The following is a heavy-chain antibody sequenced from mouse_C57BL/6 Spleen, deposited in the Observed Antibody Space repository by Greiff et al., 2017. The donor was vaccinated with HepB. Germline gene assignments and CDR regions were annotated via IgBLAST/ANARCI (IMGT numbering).Heavy chain of an antibody. V-gene: IGHV5-16*01. CDR1: GFTFSDYY. D-gene: IGHD1-1*01. CDR3: ARGYYYGSSFYYYAMDY. J-gene: IGHJ4*01. CDR2: INYDGSST. Sequence: EVQVVESEGGLVQPGSSMKLSCTASGFTFSDYYMAWVRQVPEKGLEWVANINYDGSSTYYLDSLKSRFIISRDNAKNILYLQMSSLKSEDTATYYCARGYYYGSSFYYYAMDYWGQGTSVTVSS.